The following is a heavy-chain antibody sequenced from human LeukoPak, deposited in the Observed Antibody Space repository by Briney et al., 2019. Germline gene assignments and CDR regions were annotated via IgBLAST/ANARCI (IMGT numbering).Heavy chain of an antibody. CDR1: GFTFSNYC. CDR2: MRSDGGEI. V-gene: IGHV3-7*01. CDR3: ARDLGYYGSGSYSHFDY. D-gene: IGHD3-10*01. Sequence: GGSLRPSCAASGFTFSNYCMNWVRQAPGKGLEWVANMRSDGGEIFYVDSLKGRFTIYRDNAKHQLYLQMNSLRAEDTAVYYCARDLGYYGSGSYSHFDYWGQGTLVTVSS. J-gene: IGHJ4*02.